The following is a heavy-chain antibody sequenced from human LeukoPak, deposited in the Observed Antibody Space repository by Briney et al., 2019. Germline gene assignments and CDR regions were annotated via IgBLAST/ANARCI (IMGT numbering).Heavy chain of an antibody. D-gene: IGHD2-2*01. CDR1: GFTFSSYS. CDR2: IDSESRT. Sequence: GGSLRLSCAASGFTFSSYSMNWVRQAPGKGLEWVSLIDSESRTFYANSVKGRFTISGDSSQSTLYLQMNSLRVEDTAVYYCARDGCSLTSCFENWGQGTLVTVSS. CDR3: ARDGCSLTSCFEN. J-gene: IGHJ4*02. V-gene: IGHV3-53*05.